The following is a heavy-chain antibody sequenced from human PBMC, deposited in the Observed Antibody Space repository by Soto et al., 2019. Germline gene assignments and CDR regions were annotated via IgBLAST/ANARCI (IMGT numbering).Heavy chain of an antibody. CDR1: GFTFSSYG. J-gene: IGHJ6*02. Sequence: GGSLRLSCAASGFTFSSYGMHWVRQAPGKGLEWVAVISYDGSNKYYADSVKGRFTISRDNSKNTLYLQMNSLRAEDTAVYYCANGFNYYSSVMAVWGQGPTVTVSS. CDR2: ISYDGSNK. V-gene: IGHV3-30*18. CDR3: ANGFNYYSSVMAV.